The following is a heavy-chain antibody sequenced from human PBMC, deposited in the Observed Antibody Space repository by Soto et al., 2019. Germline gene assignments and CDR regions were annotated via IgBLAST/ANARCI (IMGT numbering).Heavy chain of an antibody. CDR1: GDTFTANY. CDR3: ATGAAGVAAHVI. J-gene: IGHJ4*02. CDR2: INPKSGGT. V-gene: IGHV1-2*02. D-gene: IGHD6-6*01. Sequence: QVQLVQSGAEVKKPGASVKVSCKASGDTFTANYIHWVRQAPGQGFEWMGWINPKSGGTNYPQKFQGRVTMTRDTSLSTVYMEVGSLRSDDTAVYYCATGAAGVAAHVIWGQGTLVTVSS.